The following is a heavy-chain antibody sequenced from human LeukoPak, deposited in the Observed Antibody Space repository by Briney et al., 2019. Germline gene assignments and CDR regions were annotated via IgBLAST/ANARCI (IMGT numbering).Heavy chain of an antibody. CDR2: ISSSSSYI. CDR1: RFSFNSYV. CDR3: ARDYPDLSYYYDSSGYWPNAFDI. D-gene: IGHD3-22*01. V-gene: IGHV3-21*01. J-gene: IGHJ3*02. Sequence: PGGSLRLSCAASRFSFNSYVMSWVRQAPGKGLEWVSSISSSSSYIYYADSVKGRFTISRDNAKNSLYLQMNSLRAEDTAVYYCARDYPDLSYYYDSSGYWPNAFDIWGQGTMVTVSS.